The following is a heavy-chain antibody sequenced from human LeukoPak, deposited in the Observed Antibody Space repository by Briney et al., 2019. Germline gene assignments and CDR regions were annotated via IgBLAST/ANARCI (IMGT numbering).Heavy chain of an antibody. CDR2: ISYDGSNK. J-gene: IGHJ4*02. D-gene: IGHD3-22*01. CDR3: ARDPSQSSGYLGYFDY. Sequence: PGGSLRLSCAASGFTFSSYAMRWVRQAPGKGMEWVAVISYDGSNKYYADSVKGRFTISRDNSKNTLYLQMNSLRAEDTAVYYCARDPSQSSGYLGYFDYWGQGTLVTVSS. V-gene: IGHV3-30-3*01. CDR1: GFTFSSYA.